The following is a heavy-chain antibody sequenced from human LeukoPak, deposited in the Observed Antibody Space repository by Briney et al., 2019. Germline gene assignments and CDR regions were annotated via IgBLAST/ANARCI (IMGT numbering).Heavy chain of an antibody. V-gene: IGHV1-69*05. Sequence: ASVKVSCKASGGTFSSYAISWVRQAPGQGLEWMGRIIPIFGTANYAQKFQGRVTITTDESTSTAYMELSSLRSEDTAVYYCARGGNRYYYDSSGYYYYWGQGTLVTVSS. CDR2: IIPIFGTA. CDR1: GGTFSSYA. J-gene: IGHJ4*02. D-gene: IGHD3-22*01. CDR3: ARGGNRYYYDSSGYYYY.